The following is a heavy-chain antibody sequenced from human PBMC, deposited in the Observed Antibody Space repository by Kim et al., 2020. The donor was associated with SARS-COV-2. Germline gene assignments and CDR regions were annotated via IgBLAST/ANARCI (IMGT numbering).Heavy chain of an antibody. V-gene: IGHV4-39*01. Sequence: SETLSLTCTVSGGSISSSSYYWGWIRQPPGKGLEWIGSIYYSGSTYYNPSLKSRVTISVDTSKNQFSLKLSSVTAADTAVYYCARHQTLTSFGVVSFPGLFDYWGQGTLVTVSS. CDR2: IYYSGST. D-gene: IGHD3-3*01. CDR1: GGSISSSSYY. CDR3: ARHQTLTSFGVVSFPGLFDY. J-gene: IGHJ4*02.